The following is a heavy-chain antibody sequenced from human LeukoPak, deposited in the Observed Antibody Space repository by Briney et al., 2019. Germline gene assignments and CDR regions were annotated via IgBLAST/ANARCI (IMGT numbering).Heavy chain of an antibody. D-gene: IGHD6-19*01. V-gene: IGHV3-23*01. CDR1: GFTFGSYA. CDR2: ISGSGGST. Sequence: GGSLRLTCAASGFTFGSYAMYWVRQAPGKGLEWVSGISGSGGSTFYADSVKGRFTISRDSSENTVYLQMNSLRADDTAVYYCAKTTAGYSSGRYPGWPVDYWGQGTLVTVSS. J-gene: IGHJ4*02. CDR3: AKTTAGYSSGRYPGWPVDY.